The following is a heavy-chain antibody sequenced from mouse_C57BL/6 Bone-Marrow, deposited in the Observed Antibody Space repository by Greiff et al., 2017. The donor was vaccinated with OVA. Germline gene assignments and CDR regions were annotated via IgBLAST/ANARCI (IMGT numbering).Heavy chain of an antibody. J-gene: IGHJ3*01. D-gene: IGHD1-1*01. CDR3: ARSDYYGSSSFAY. Sequence: VHVKQSGPELVKPGASVKIPCKASGYTFTDYNMDWVKQSHGKSLEWIGDINPNNGGTIYNQKFKGKATLTVDKSSSTAYMELRSLTSEDTAVYYCARSDYYGSSSFAYWGQGTLVTVSA. V-gene: IGHV1-18*01. CDR2: INPNNGGT. CDR1: GYTFTDYN.